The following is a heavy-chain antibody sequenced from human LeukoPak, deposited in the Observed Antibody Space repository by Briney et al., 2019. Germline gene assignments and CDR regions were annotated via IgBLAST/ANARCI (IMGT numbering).Heavy chain of an antibody. V-gene: IGHV3-23*01. Sequence: HTGGSLRLSCAASGFTFSSYAMSWVRQAPGKGLEWVSAISGSGGSTYYADSVKGRFTISRDNSKNTLYLQMNSLRAEDTAVYYCAKGMQQLVRYYYYGMDVWGQGTTVTVSS. CDR2: ISGSGGST. CDR3: AKGMQQLVRYYYYGMDV. J-gene: IGHJ6*02. CDR1: GFTFSSYA. D-gene: IGHD6-13*01.